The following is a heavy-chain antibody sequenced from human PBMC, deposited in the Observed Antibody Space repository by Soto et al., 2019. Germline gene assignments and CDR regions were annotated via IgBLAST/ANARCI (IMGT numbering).Heavy chain of an antibody. D-gene: IGHD3-16*01. CDR1: GYTFTGYY. Sequence: ASVKVSCKASGYTFTGYYMHWVRQAPGQGLEWMGWINPNSGGTNYAQKFQGRVTMTRDTSISTAYMELSRLRSDDTAVYYCARDDGGRGYYSDYWGQGTLVTVSS. V-gene: IGHV1-2*02. CDR3: ARDDGGRGYYSDY. J-gene: IGHJ4*02. CDR2: INPNSGGT.